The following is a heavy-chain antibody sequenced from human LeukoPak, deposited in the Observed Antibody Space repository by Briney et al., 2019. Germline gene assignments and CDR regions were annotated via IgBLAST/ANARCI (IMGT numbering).Heavy chain of an antibody. CDR1: GGSISSYY. V-gene: IGHV4-59*01. Sequence: SETLSLTCTVSGGSISSYYWSWIRQPPGKGLEWIGYIYYSGSTNYNPSLKSRVTISVDTSKNQFSLKLGSVTAADTAVYYCARVITGSSKYNWFDPWGQGTLVTVSS. D-gene: IGHD3-10*01. CDR2: IYYSGST. CDR3: ARVITGSSKYNWFDP. J-gene: IGHJ5*02.